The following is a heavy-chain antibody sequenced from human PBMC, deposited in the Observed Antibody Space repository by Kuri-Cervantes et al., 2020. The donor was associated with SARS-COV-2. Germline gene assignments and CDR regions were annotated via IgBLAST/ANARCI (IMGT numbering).Heavy chain of an antibody. D-gene: IGHD6-19*01. V-gene: IGHV4-34*01. CDR3: AIIAVAGNGIDY. J-gene: IGHJ4*02. CDR1: GGSSSGYY. Sequence: SETLSLTCAVYGGSSSGYYWSWIRQPPGKGLEWIGEINHSGSTNYNPSLKSRVTVSVDTSKNQFSLKLSSVTAADTAVYYCAIIAVAGNGIDYWGQGTLVTVSS. CDR2: INHSGST.